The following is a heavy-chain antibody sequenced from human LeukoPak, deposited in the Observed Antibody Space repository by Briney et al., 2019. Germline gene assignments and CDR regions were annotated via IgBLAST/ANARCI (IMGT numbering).Heavy chain of an antibody. D-gene: IGHD6-6*01. J-gene: IGHJ4*02. Sequence: ASVKVSCKASGYTFISFVMTWVRQAPGQGLEWMGWINTNTGNPTYAQGFTGRFVFSLDTSVSTAYLQISSLKAEDTAVYYCARAHSYSTSSLPGYWGQGTLVTVSS. CDR3: ARAHSYSTSSLPGY. CDR2: INTNTGNP. CDR1: GYTFISFV. V-gene: IGHV7-4-1*02.